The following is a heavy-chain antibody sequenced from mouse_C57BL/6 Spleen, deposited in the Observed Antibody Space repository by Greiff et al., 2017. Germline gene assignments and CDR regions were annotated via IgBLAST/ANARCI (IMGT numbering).Heavy chain of an antibody. CDR3: ARAFITTVVATPAY. D-gene: IGHD1-1*01. CDR1: GYTFTSYW. V-gene: IGHV1-50*01. Sequence: QVQLQQPGAELVKPGASVKLSCKASGYTFTSYWMQWVKQRPGQGLEWIGEIDPSDSYTNYNQKFKGKATLTVDTSSSTAYMQLSSLTSEDSAVYYCARAFITTVVATPAYWGQGTLVTVSA. J-gene: IGHJ3*01. CDR2: IDPSDSYT.